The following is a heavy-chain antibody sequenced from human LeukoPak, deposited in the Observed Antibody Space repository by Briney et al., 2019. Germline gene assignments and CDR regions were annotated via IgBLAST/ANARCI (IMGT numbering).Heavy chain of an antibody. J-gene: IGHJ4*02. CDR1: GGSIRSSYYY. CDR3: ARLSTSGWHNSSPYYFDF. Sequence: PSETLSLTCTVSGGSIRSSYYYWGWIRQPPGKGLEWIGSIYDSGSTYYNPSLKSRVTISVDTSKNQFSLRLSSVTAADTAVYYCARLSTSGWHNSSPYYFDFWGQGTLVTVSS. CDR2: IYDSGST. D-gene: IGHD6-6*01. V-gene: IGHV4-39*01.